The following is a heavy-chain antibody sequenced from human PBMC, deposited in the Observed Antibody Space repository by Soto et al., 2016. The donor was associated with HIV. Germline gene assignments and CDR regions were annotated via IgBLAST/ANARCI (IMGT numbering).Heavy chain of an antibody. J-gene: IGHJ4*02. CDR1: GASISSGGYS. CDR3: ARVEVTXGYFEF. CDR2: IYYSGST. D-gene: IGHD1-1*01. Sequence: QVQLQESGPGLVKPSQTLSLTCTVSGASISSGGYSWSWIRQHPGKGLEWIGYIYYSGSTFYNPSLKSRLTISVDTSKNQFSLRLRSVTAADTALYYCARVEVTXGYFEFWGQGTLVTVSS. V-gene: IGHV4-31*03.